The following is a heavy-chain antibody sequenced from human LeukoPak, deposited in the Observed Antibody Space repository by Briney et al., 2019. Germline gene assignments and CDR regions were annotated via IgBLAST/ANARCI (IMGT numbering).Heavy chain of an antibody. V-gene: IGHV5-51*01. Sequence: GESLKISCKGSGYIFNNYWIGWVRQMPGKGLECMGIIYPGDSDTRYTPSFHGQVTISADKSISTAYLQWNTLKASDTAMYYCARAPSINYYDSSGYYPDYWGQGTLVTVSS. CDR1: GYIFNNYW. J-gene: IGHJ4*02. CDR3: ARAPSINYYDSSGYYPDY. D-gene: IGHD3-22*01. CDR2: IYPGDSDT.